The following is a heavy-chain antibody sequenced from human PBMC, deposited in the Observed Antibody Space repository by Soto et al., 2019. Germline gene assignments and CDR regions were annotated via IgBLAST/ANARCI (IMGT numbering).Heavy chain of an antibody. V-gene: IGHV1-2*04. Sequence: ASVKVSCQASGYTFTGYYMHWVRQAPGQGLEWMGWINPNSGGTNYAQKFQGWVTMTRDTSISTAYMELSRLRSDDTAVYYCATDGAAGAALGVWGQGTTVTVSS. J-gene: IGHJ6*02. CDR2: INPNSGGT. CDR1: GYTFTGYY. CDR3: ATDGAAGAALGV. D-gene: IGHD6-13*01.